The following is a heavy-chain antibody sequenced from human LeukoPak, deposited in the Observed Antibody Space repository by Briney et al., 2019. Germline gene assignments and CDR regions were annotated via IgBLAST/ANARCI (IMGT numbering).Heavy chain of an antibody. CDR1: GYTFTSYG. V-gene: IGHV1-18*01. CDR3: AREVGVYDSSGYYSGNWFDP. Sequence: ASVKVSCKASGYTFTSYGISWVQQAPGQGLEWMGWISAYNGNTNYAQKLQGRVTMTTDTSTSTAYMELRSLRSDDTAVYYCAREVGVYDSSGYYSGNWFDPWGQGTLVTVSS. D-gene: IGHD3-22*01. CDR2: ISAYNGNT. J-gene: IGHJ5*02.